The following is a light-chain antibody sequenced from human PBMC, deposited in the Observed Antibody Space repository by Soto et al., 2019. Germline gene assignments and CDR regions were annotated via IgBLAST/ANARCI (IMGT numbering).Light chain of an antibody. CDR3: QQYNTYSKT. V-gene: IGKV1-5*01. CDR2: DAS. Sequence: DIQMTQSPSTLSASVGDRVTITCRASQSISTWLAWYQQRPGKAPKLLIFDASSLESGVPSRFSGSGSGTEFTLTISSLQSDDFATYFCQQYNTYSKTFGQGTKV. CDR1: QSISTW. J-gene: IGKJ1*01.